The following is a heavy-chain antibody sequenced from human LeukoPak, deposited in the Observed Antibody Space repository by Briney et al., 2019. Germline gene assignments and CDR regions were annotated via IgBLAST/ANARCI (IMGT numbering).Heavy chain of an antibody. V-gene: IGHV3-21*01. CDR2: ISSSSSYI. CDR3: ARVGGIAAPG. D-gene: IGHD6-6*01. J-gene: IGHJ4*02. CDR1: GFTFSSYS. Sequence: NAGGSLRLSCAASGFTFSSYSMNWVRQAPGKGLEGVSSISSSSSYIYYADSVKGRFTISRDNAKNSLYLQMNSLRAQDTAVYYCARVGGIAAPGWGQGTLVTVSS.